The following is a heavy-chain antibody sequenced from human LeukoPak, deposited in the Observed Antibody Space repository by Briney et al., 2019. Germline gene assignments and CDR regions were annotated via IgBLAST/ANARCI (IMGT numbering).Heavy chain of an antibody. CDR3: AKWGDYDVLTGYYVSDY. Sequence: QPGASLRLSCAASGFTFSNYAVSWVRQAPGKGLEWVSAITGSGGNTYYPDSVKGRFTISRDNSKNTVFLQMNSLRAEDTAVYYCAKWGDYDVLTGYYVSDYWGQGTLVTVSS. CDR2: ITGSGGNT. CDR1: GFTFSNYA. D-gene: IGHD3-9*01. V-gene: IGHV3-23*01. J-gene: IGHJ4*02.